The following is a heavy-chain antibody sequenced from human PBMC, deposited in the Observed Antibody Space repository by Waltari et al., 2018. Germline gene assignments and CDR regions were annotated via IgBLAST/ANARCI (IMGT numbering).Heavy chain of an antibody. V-gene: IGHV4-31*03. Sequence: QVQLQESGPGLVKPSQTLSLTCTVSGGSFTSDYSYLNWIRQPPGKGLEWIWCSYHTGTTYYNPFLKSRVTMSLDTSKNQVSLNLNSVTAADTAVYYCARGFDSAKAGYWGQRTLVTVSS. J-gene: IGHJ4*02. D-gene: IGHD3-10*01. CDR2: SYHTGTT. CDR3: ARGFDSAKAGY. CDR1: GGSFTSDYSY.